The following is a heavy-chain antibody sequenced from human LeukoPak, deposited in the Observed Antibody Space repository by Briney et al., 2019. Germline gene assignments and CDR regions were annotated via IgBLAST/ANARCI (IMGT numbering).Heavy chain of an antibody. CDR2: ISYDGSDK. Sequence: PGRSLRLSCAAPGFTFSTYGMHWVRQAPGKGLDWVAVISYDGSDKYYAASVKGRFTISRDNSKNTLFLQMNSLRAEDTAVYYCAKGSNRGVATIDYWGQGTLVTVSS. J-gene: IGHJ4*02. CDR3: AKGSNRGVATIDY. D-gene: IGHD5-12*01. CDR1: GFTFSTYG. V-gene: IGHV3-30*18.